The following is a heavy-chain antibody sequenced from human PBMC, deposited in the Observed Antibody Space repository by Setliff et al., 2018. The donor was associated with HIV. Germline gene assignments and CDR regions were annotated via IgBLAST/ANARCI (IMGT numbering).Heavy chain of an antibody. J-gene: IGHJ4*02. Sequence: GESLKISCEDPEIKFTSHWIGWVRQMPGKGLEWMGIMSPDGSHIRYNPYFQGQVTISVDKSINTAYLQWSSLKASDSAMYYGASHINYGAADYWGKGTLVTVSS. CDR2: MSPDGSHI. CDR1: EIKFTSHW. D-gene: IGHD3-10*01. V-gene: IGHV5-51*01. CDR3: ASHINYGAADY.